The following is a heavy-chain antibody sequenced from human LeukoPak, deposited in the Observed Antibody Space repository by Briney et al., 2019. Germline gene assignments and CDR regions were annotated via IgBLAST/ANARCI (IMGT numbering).Heavy chain of an antibody. CDR2: ISGSGGTT. D-gene: IGHD2-15*01. J-gene: IGHJ4*02. Sequence: GGSLRLSCAASGFTFSSYVMSWVRQAPGKGLEWVSSISGSGGTTYYADSVKGRFTISRDNSKNTLYLEMSSLRAEDTAVYYCAKEGDRGFVVADYFDYWGQGTLVTVSS. V-gene: IGHV3-23*01. CDR3: AKEGDRGFVVADYFDY. CDR1: GFTFSSYV.